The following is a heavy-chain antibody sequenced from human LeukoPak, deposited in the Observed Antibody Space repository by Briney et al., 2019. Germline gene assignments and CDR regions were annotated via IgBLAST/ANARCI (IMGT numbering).Heavy chain of an antibody. J-gene: IGHJ4*02. CDR2: IRYDGSNQ. CDR3: ASSYYGSGSYLTDY. Sequence: PGGSLRLSCAASGFTFSSYGMHWVRQAPGKGLEWVAFIRYDGSNQYNADSVKGRFTISRDNSKNTLYLQMNSLRAEDTAVYYCASSYYGSGSYLTDYWGQGTLVTVSS. V-gene: IGHV3-30*02. CDR1: GFTFSSYG. D-gene: IGHD3-10*01.